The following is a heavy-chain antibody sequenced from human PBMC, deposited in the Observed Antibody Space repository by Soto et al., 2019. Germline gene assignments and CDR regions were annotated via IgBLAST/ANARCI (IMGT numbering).Heavy chain of an antibody. V-gene: IGHV1-58*01. D-gene: IGHD2-15*01. J-gene: IGHJ3*02. CDR1: GFTFKSST. CDR2: IAVGSGNT. CDR3: AARHCGRGSCYSHEDAFES. Sequence: VASVKVSCKASGFTFKSSTVQWVRQARGQRLEWIGWIAVGSGNTKYAQLFQDRVAITRDLSTSTAYMELSSLRSEDTAVYYCAARHCGRGSCYSHEDAFESWGQGTMVTV.